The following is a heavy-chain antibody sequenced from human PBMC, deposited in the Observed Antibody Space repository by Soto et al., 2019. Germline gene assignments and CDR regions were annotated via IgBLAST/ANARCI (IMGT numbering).Heavy chain of an antibody. D-gene: IGHD6-19*01. CDR2: IYYSGST. CDR1: GGSISSYY. CDR3: ARHYLSVAGYVDWFDP. V-gene: IGHV4-59*07. Sequence: TLSLTCTVSGGSISSYYWSWIRQPPGKGLEWIGYIYYSGSTNCNPSLKSRVTISVDTSKNQFSLKLSSVTAADTAVYYCARHYLSVAGYVDWFDPWGQGTLVTVSS. J-gene: IGHJ5*02.